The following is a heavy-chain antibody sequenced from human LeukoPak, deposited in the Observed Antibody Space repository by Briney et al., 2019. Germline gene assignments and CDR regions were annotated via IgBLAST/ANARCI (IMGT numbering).Heavy chain of an antibody. CDR2: ISWDGGRT. CDR3: AIETQFYYDAGASYYCDY. V-gene: IGHV3-43*01. D-gene: IGHD3-22*01. J-gene: IGHJ4*02. CDR1: GFSFERHT. Sequence: PGGCLRLSCASSGFSFERHTMPWVRHVAGKGLGWDPLISWDGGRTVYADFVKGRFAISRDNSKNSLYLLMNSLTTEDPAFYYCAIETQFYYDAGASYYCDYWGQGTLVTVSS.